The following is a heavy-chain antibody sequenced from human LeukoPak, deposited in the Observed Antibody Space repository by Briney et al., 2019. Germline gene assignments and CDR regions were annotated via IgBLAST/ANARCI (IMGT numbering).Heavy chain of an antibody. J-gene: IGHJ3*01. D-gene: IGHD5-18*01. Sequence: PGGSLRLSCGASGFTFSKSAMTWVRQAPGKGLEWVSAITGDGGSTFYSDSVKGRFIISRDNSKNTVYLQMTSLRGDDTAMYYCAKVKDTVPTPADALDFCGQGTMVTVSS. CDR2: ITGDGGST. V-gene: IGHV3-23*01. CDR1: GFTFSKSA. CDR3: AKVKDTVPTPADALDF.